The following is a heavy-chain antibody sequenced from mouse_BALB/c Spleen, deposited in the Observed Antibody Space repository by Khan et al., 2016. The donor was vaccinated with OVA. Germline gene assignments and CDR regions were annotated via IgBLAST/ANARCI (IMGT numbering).Heavy chain of an antibody. CDR1: GFSLTNYG. CDR2: IWSDGST. D-gene: IGHD2-10*01. Sequence: VQLQESGPGLVAPSQSLSITCTISGFSLTNYGVHWVRQPPGKGLEWLVVIWSDGSTTYNSALKSRLTTSKDNSKSQVFLKMNSRQTDDTAMYCCARQPYYHYNVMDYWGQGTSVTVSS. J-gene: IGHJ4*01. V-gene: IGHV2-6-1*01. CDR3: ARQPYYHYNVMDY.